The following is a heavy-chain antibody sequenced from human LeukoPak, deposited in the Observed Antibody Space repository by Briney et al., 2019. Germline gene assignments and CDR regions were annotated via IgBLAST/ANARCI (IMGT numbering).Heavy chain of an antibody. Sequence: SETLSLTCTVSGGSISSSSYYWGWIRQPPGKGLEWIGYIYYSGSTNYNPSLKSRVTISVDTSKNQFSLKLSSVTAADTAVYYCARHPAGGYGYNWFDPWGQGTLVTVSS. CDR1: GGSISSSSYY. V-gene: IGHV4-61*05. CDR2: IYYSGST. J-gene: IGHJ5*02. CDR3: ARHPAGGYGYNWFDP. D-gene: IGHD5-12*01.